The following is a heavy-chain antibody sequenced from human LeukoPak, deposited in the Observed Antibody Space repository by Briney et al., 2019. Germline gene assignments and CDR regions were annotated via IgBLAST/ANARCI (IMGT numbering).Heavy chain of an antibody. V-gene: IGHV3-23*01. Sequence: GGSLRLSCAAPGFTFSSYAMNWVRQAPGKGLEWVSAISGSGGSTYYADSVKGRFTISRDNAKNSLYLQMNSLRAEDTAVYYCARDTIFGADYFDYWGQGTLVTVSS. J-gene: IGHJ4*02. CDR2: ISGSGGST. CDR1: GFTFSSYA. D-gene: IGHD3-3*01. CDR3: ARDTIFGADYFDY.